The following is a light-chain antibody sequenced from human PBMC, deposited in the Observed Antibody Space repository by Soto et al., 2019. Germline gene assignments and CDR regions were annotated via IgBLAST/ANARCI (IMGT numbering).Light chain of an antibody. CDR2: GAS. V-gene: IGKV3-20*01. CDR3: QQYVSPPIT. J-gene: IGKJ5*01. Sequence: EILMTQSPATLSVSPGERATLSCRASQSVSSNLAWYQQKPGQAPSLLIYGASSRATGIPDRFSGSGSGTDFTLTISRLEPEDFAVYYCQQYVSPPITFGQGTRLEIK. CDR1: QSVSSN.